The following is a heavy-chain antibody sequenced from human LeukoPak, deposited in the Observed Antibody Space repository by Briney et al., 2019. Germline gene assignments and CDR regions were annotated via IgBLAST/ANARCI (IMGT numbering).Heavy chain of an antibody. CDR3: ARGEGVSYYDFWSGYRDRYYFDY. CDR1: GGSISSYY. D-gene: IGHD3-3*01. Sequence: SETLSLTCTVSGGSISSYYWSWIRQPPGKGLEWIGYIYTSGSTNYNPSLKSRVTISVDTSKNQFSLKLSSVTAADTAVYYCARGEGVSYYDFWSGYRDRYYFDYWGQGTLVTVSS. V-gene: IGHV4-4*09. J-gene: IGHJ4*02. CDR2: IYTSGST.